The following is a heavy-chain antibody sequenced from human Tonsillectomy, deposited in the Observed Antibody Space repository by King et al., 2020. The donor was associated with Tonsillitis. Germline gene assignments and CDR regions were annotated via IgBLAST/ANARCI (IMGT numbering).Heavy chain of an antibody. J-gene: IGHJ4*02. Sequence: VQLQESGPGLVKPSETLSLTCTVSGGSISSYYWSWIRQPPGKGLEWIGYSYYSGSTNYNPSLKSRVTISVDTSKNQFSLKLSSVTAADTAVYYWARAEKSVTFDYWGQGTLVTVSS. CDR2: SYYSGST. CDR1: GGSISSYY. D-gene: IGHD1-14*01. V-gene: IGHV4-59*01. CDR3: ARAEKSVTFDY.